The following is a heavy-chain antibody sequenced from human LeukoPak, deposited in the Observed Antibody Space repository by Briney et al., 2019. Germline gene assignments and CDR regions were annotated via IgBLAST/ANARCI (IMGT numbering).Heavy chain of an antibody. CDR3: ASSVGSTDY. D-gene: IGHD1-26*01. CDR1: GXSLSKYY. J-gene: IGHJ4*02. Sequence: ASETLSLTCAVYGXSLSKYYWTWIRQSPGKGLEWIGEINHRGSTNLNPSLKSRVTLSVDTSKYQFSLKLTSVTAADAAVYYCASSVGSTDYWGQGTLVTVSP. CDR2: INHRGST. V-gene: IGHV4-34*01.